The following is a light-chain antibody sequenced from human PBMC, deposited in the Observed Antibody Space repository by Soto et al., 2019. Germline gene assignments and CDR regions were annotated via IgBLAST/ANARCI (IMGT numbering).Light chain of an antibody. V-gene: IGLV2-14*01. CDR1: MRDVGAYNL. Sequence: QSVLTQPASVSGSAGQSITIFCSGTMRDVGAYNLFSWYQQHPGTAPKLIIYEVRNRPSGISYRFSGSRSGNTASLTISWLQPEDEDYYYCSAYTARSTLVFCGGTKLTVL. J-gene: IGLJ3*02. CDR3: SAYTARSTLV. CDR2: EVR.